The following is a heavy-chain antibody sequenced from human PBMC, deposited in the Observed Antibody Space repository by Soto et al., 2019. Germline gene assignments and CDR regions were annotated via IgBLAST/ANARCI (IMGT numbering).Heavy chain of an antibody. CDR2: IYHSGST. V-gene: IGHV4-30-2*01. CDR1: GGSISSGGYS. D-gene: IGHD2-15*01. Sequence: PSETLSLACAVSGGSISSGGYSWSWIRQPPGKGLEWIGYIYHSGSTYYNPSLKSRVTISVDTSKNQFSLKLSSVTAADTAVYYCARHNKVTSRQYSIDSWGQATLVSVSS. J-gene: IGHJ4*02. CDR3: ARHNKVTSRQYSIDS.